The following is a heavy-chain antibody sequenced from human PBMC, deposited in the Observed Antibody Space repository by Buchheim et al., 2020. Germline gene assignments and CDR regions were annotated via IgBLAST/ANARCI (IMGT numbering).Heavy chain of an antibody. CDR3: ARQTRLLWFGEENPYYYYYYGMDV. CDR1: GGSFSGYY. J-gene: IGHJ6*02. V-gene: IGHV4-34*01. Sequence: QVQLQQWGAGLLKPSETLSLTCAVYGGSFSGYYWSWIRQPPGKGLEWIGEINHSGSTNYNPSLKSRVPISVDTSKNQFSMKLSSVTAADTAVYYCARQTRLLWFGEENPYYYYYYGMDVWGQGTT. CDR2: INHSGST. D-gene: IGHD3-10*01.